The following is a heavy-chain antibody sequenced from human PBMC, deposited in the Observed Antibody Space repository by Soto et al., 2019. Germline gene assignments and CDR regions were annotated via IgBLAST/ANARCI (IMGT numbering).Heavy chain of an antibody. CDR1: GGSISSSSYY. CDR2: IYYSGST. J-gene: IGHJ6*02. D-gene: IGHD3-10*01. Sequence: SETLSLTCTVSGGSISSSSYYWGWIRQPPGKGLEWIGSIYYSGSTYYNPSLKSRVTISVDTSKNQFSLKLSSVTAADTAVYYCARQGGVRGVRTPGGMDVWGQGTTVTVSS. CDR3: ARQGGVRGVRTPGGMDV. V-gene: IGHV4-39*01.